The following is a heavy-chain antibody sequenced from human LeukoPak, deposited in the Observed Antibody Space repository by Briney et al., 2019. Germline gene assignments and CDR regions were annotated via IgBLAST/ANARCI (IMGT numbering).Heavy chain of an antibody. D-gene: IGHD1-26*01. CDR3: ARDRGSYYRDAFDI. J-gene: IGHJ3*02. Sequence: SETLSLTCSVSGGSISPYYWSWIRQPAGKGLEWIGRIYTSGSTNYNPSLKSRVTMSVDTSKNQFSLKLSSVTAADTAVYYCARDRGSYYRDAFDIWGQGTMVTVSS. V-gene: IGHV4-4*07. CDR1: GGSISPYY. CDR2: IYTSGST.